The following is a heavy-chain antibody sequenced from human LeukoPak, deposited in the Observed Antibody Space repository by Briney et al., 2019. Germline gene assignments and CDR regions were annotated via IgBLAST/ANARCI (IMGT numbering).Heavy chain of an antibody. Sequence: SETLSLTCTVSGGSISSYYWSWIRQPPGKGLEWMGYIYYSGSTNYNPSLKSRVTISVDASKNQFSLKLSSVTAADTAVYYCARDKGYSGSYNYYYGMDVWGQGTTVTVSS. D-gene: IGHD1-26*01. CDR2: IYYSGST. J-gene: IGHJ6*02. CDR3: ARDKGYSGSYNYYYGMDV. V-gene: IGHV4-59*01. CDR1: GGSISSYY.